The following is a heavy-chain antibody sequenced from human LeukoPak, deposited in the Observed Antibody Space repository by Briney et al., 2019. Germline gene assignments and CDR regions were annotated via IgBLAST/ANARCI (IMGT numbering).Heavy chain of an antibody. CDR2: ISGSGGST. V-gene: IGHV3-23*01. CDR1: GFTFSSYA. CDR3: AKGAYSTSWWSVDY. Sequence: GGSLRLSCAASGFTFSSYAMSWVRQAPGKGLEWVSGISGSGGSTYYADSVRGRFTISRDNSKDTLYLQVSSLGAEDTAVYYCAKGAYSTSWWSVDYWGQGTLVTVSS. J-gene: IGHJ4*02. D-gene: IGHD2-2*01.